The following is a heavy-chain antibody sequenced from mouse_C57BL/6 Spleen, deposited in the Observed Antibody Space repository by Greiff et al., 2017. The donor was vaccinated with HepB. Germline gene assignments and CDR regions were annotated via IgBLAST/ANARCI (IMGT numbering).Heavy chain of an antibody. CDR1: GFTFSSYG. V-gene: IGHV5-6*01. J-gene: IGHJ3*01. CDR2: ISSGGSYT. D-gene: IGHD2-1*01. Sequence: EVKLVESGGDLVKPGGSLKLSCAASGFTFSSYGMSWVRQTPDKRLEWVATISSGGSYTYYPDSVKGRFTISRDNAKNTLYLQMSSLKSEDTAMYYCARTGLYYGGDFAYWGQGTLVTVSA. CDR3: ARTGLYYGGDFAY.